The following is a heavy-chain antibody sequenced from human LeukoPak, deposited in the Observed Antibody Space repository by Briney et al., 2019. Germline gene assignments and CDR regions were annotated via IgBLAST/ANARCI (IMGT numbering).Heavy chain of an antibody. J-gene: IGHJ3*02. CDR1: GGTFSSYA. D-gene: IGHD6-6*01. CDR2: IIPIFGTA. CDR3: ARGGGIAARPGAFDI. Sequence: SVTVSCKASGGTFSSYAISWVRQAPGQGLEWMGGIIPIFGTANYAQKFQGRVTITADESTSTAYMELSSLRSEDTAVYYCARGGGIAARPGAFDIWGQGTMVTVSS. V-gene: IGHV1-69*13.